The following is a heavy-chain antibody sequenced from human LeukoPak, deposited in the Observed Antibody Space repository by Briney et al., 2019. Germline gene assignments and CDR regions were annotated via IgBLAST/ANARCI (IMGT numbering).Heavy chain of an antibody. CDR2: INPNSGGT. CDR3: ARGLGGDGYNYGDY. Sequence: ASVKVSCKASGYTFTGYYMHWVRQAPGQGLEWMGWINPNSGGTNYAQKFQGRVTMTRNTSISTAYMELSSLRSEDTAVYYCARGLGGDGYNYGDYWGQGTLVTVSS. J-gene: IGHJ4*02. V-gene: IGHV1-2*02. CDR1: GYTFTGYY. D-gene: IGHD5-24*01.